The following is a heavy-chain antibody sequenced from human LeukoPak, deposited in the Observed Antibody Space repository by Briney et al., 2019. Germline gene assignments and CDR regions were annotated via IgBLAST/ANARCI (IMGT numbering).Heavy chain of an antibody. CDR1: GYTFTSYY. CDR2: INPSGGST. Sequence: GASVKVSCKASGYTFTSYYMHWVRQAPGQGLEWMGIINPSGGSTSYAQKFQGRVTMARDTSTSTVYMELSSLRSGDTAVYYCARAAGVPAKEGDDAFDIWGQGTMVTVSS. CDR3: ARAAGVPAKEGDDAFDI. D-gene: IGHD2-2*01. J-gene: IGHJ3*02. V-gene: IGHV1-46*01.